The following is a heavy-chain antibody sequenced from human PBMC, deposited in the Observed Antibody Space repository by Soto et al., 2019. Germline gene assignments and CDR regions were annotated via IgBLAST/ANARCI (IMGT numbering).Heavy chain of an antibody. CDR3: ARLQWELPTRGLTHFDY. Sequence: PGESLKISCQTSDEIFNTYWITWVRQMPGRGLEWVGRIDPSDSYTTYNPSLKGHVILSVDKSMNTAYVQWTSLRASDTAMYFCARLQWELPTRGLTHFDYWGQGTLVTVSS. V-gene: IGHV5-10-1*01. CDR2: IDPSDSYT. CDR1: DEIFNTYW. J-gene: IGHJ4*02. D-gene: IGHD1-26*01.